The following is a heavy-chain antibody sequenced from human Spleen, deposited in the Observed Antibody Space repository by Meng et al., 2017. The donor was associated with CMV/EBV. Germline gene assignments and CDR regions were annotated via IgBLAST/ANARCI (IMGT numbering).Heavy chain of an antibody. V-gene: IGHV1-69*04. CDR3: ARDYSFYSSAQPKYGMDV. J-gene: IGHJ6*02. D-gene: IGHD6-25*01. CDR1: GYTFISNG. CDR2: IIPILGIA. Sequence: SVKVSCKASGYTFISNGISWVRQAPGQGLEWMGRIIPILGIANYAQKFQGRVTITADKSTSTAYMELSSLRSEDTAVYYCARDYSFYSSAQPKYGMDVWGQGTTVTVSS.